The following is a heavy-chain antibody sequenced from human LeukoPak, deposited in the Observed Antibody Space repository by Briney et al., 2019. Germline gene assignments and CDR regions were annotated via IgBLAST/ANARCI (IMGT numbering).Heavy chain of an antibody. V-gene: IGHV4-38-2*01. CDR2: IYYSGST. Sequence: SETLSLTCAVSDYSISSAYYWGWIRQPPGKGLEWIGSIYYSGSTYYNPSLKSRVTISVDTSKNQFSLKLSSVTAADTAVYYCARHVRAARPEYFQHWGQGTLVTVSS. D-gene: IGHD6-6*01. J-gene: IGHJ1*01. CDR3: ARHVRAARPEYFQH. CDR1: DYSISSAYY.